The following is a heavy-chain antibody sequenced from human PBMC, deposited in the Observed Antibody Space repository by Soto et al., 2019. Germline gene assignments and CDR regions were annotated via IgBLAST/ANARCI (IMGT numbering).Heavy chain of an antibody. J-gene: IGHJ4*02. D-gene: IGHD3-10*01. V-gene: IGHV1-69*02. Sequence: SVKVSCKASGGTFSSYTISWVRQAPGQGLEWMGRIIPILGIANYAQKFQGRVTITADKSTSTAYMELSSLRSEDTAVYYCARVRYGSGSYRYFFDYWGQGTLVTVAS. CDR2: IIPILGIA. CDR1: GGTFSSYT. CDR3: ARVRYGSGSYRYFFDY.